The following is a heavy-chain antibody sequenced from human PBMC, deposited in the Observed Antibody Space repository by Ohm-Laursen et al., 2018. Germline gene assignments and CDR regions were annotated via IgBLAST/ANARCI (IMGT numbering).Heavy chain of an antibody. CDR2: ITVNGDNT. CDR3: EGKGPQQLY. Sequence: SLRLSCAASGFIFSSYAMSWVRQAPGKGLEWVSAITVNGDNTFYADSVKGRFTISRDNSKNTLYLQMNRLTAEDTAAYYCEGKGPQQLYWGQGTLVTVSS. V-gene: IGHV3-23*01. D-gene: IGHD6-13*01. J-gene: IGHJ4*02. CDR1: GFIFSSYA.